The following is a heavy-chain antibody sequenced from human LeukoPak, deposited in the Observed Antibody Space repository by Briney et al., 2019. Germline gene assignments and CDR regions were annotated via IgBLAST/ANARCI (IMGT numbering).Heavy chain of an antibody. D-gene: IGHD6-13*01. CDR2: MYSVGST. Sequence: GGSLRLSCAASGFTISANFMSWVRQAPGKGLEWVSVMYSVGSTFYADSVKGRFTIPRDGYKNTLDLQMDSLRVGDTAVYYCARDLSGYSFGFGGDLWGQGTLVTVSS. CDR1: GFTISANF. CDR3: ARDLSGYSFGFGGDL. J-gene: IGHJ4*02. V-gene: IGHV3-66*01.